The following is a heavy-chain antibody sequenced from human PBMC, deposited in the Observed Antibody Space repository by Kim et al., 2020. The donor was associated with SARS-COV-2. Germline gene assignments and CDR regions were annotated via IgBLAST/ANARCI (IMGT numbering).Heavy chain of an antibody. CDR2: T. CDR3: ARARESQLGDY. V-gene: IGHV5-51*01. Sequence: TRYSPSFQGQVTISADKSISTAYLQWSSLKASDTAMYYCARARESQLGDYWGQGTLVTVSS. J-gene: IGHJ4*02. D-gene: IGHD1-1*01.